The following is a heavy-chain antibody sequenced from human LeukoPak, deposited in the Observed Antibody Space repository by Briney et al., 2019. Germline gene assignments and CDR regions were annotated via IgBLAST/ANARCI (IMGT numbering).Heavy chain of an antibody. CDR3: ARWAGVTDY. J-gene: IGHJ4*02. D-gene: IGHD5-18*01. Sequence: GGSLRLSCVASGFTFENYWMSWVRQAPGKGPEWVANIKQDGSVEHYMDSVKGRFTIARDNAKNSLILQMNSLRAEDTAVYYCARWAGVTDYWGQGTLVTVSS. CDR2: IKQDGSVE. CDR1: GFTFENYW. V-gene: IGHV3-7*01.